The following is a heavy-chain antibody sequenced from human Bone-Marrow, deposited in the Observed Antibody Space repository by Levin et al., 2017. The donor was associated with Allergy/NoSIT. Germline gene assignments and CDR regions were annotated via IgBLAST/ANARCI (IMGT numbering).Heavy chain of an antibody. D-gene: IGHD3-9*01. Sequence: GGSLRLSCAASGFTFSRYGMSWVRQAPGKGLEWVSALSGSGGSTYYADPVKGRFTASRDNSKNTPFLQMNSLRVEDTAVYYCAKDRGWSGDTFDSWGQGTMVTVSS. CDR2: LSGSGGST. CDR3: AKDRGWSGDTFDS. V-gene: IGHV3-23*01. J-gene: IGHJ3*01. CDR1: GFTFSRYG.